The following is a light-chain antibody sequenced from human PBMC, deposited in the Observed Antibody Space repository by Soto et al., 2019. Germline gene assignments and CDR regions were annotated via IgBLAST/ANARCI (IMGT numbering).Light chain of an antibody. CDR2: EVS. Sequence: QSALTQPASVSGSPGQSITISCTGTSSDVGSYNLVSWYQQHPGKAPKLMIYEVSKRPSGVSNRFSGSMSGNTASLTPSGLQAEDEADYDCCPYAVGSMLVVFAGGTKLT. V-gene: IGLV2-23*02. CDR1: SSDVGSYNL. CDR3: CPYAVGSMLVV. J-gene: IGLJ2*01.